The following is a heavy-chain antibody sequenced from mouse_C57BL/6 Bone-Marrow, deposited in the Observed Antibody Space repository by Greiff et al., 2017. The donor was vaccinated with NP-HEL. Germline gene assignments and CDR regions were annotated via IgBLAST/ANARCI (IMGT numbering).Heavy chain of an antibody. CDR1: GFTFSDYG. V-gene: IGHV5-17*01. CDR3: ARLSNFYFDY. J-gene: IGHJ2*01. D-gene: IGHD4-1*01. Sequence: EVHLVESGGGLVKPGGSLKLSCAASGFTFSDYGMHWVRQAPEKGLEWVAYISSGSSTIYYADTVKGRFTISRDNAKNTLFLQMTSLRSEDTAMYYCARLSNFYFDYWGQGTTLTVSS. CDR2: ISSGSSTI.